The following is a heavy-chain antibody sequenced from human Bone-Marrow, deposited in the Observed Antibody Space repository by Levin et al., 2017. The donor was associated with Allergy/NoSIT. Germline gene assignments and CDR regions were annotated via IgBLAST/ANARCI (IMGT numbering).Heavy chain of an antibody. CDR1: GFTFSSYW. D-gene: IGHD3-3*01. J-gene: IGHJ4*02. CDR2: INSDGSST. CDR3: WLVFTIFGVVFDY. Sequence: GGSLRLSCAASGFTFSSYWMHWVRQAPGKGLVWVSRINSDGSSTSYADSVKGRFTISRDNAKNTLYLQMNSLRAEDTAVYYCWLVFTIFGVVFDYWGQGTLVTVSS. V-gene: IGHV3-74*01.